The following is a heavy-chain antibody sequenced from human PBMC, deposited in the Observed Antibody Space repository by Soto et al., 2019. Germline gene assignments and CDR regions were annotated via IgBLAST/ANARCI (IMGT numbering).Heavy chain of an antibody. CDR2: ISTSGSPI. V-gene: IGHV3-48*03. Sequence: GGSLRLSCTASGLTLSFYEMNWVRQTPGKGLQWVSYISTSGSPIYYADSVKGRFTISRDNAKNSLYLQINVLRGEDTAIYYCATFGLATPRPTFTESYKPWGPGTMVTVYS. CDR1: GLTLSFYE. CDR3: ATFGLATPRPTFTESYKP. D-gene: IGHD6-6*01. J-gene: IGHJ1*01.